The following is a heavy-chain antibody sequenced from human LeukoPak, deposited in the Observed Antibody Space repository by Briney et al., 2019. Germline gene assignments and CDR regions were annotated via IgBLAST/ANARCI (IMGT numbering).Heavy chain of an antibody. CDR1: GFTFSSYG. D-gene: IGHD3-10*01. CDR3: ARDTILLWFGELIDY. J-gene: IGHJ4*02. CDR2: IWYDGSNK. V-gene: IGHV3-33*08. Sequence: GRSLRLSCAASGFTFSSYGMHWVRQAPGKGLEWVAAIWYDGSNKYYADSVKGRFTISRDNSKNTLYLQMNSLRAEDTAVYYCARDTILLWFGELIDYWGQGTLVTVSS.